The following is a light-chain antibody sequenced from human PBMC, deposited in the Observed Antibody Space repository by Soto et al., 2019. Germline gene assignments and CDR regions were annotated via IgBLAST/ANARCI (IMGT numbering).Light chain of an antibody. CDR1: QGIRSE. CDR2: AAS. V-gene: IGKV1-6*01. Sequence: AIQMTQSPSSLSASVGDRVIITCRASQGIRSELAWYQQKPGKAPDLLIYAASTLQPGVLYRFSGSGSGTDFTLTISNLQPEDFATYYCLHDYNYPRTFGQGTKGEIK. CDR3: LHDYNYPRT. J-gene: IGKJ1*01.